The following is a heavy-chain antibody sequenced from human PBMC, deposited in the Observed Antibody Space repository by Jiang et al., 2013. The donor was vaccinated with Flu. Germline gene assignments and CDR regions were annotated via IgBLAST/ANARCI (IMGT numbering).Heavy chain of an antibody. CDR3: ARRQPYYDSSGYSLFWYFDL. Sequence: AEVKKPGESLKISCKASGFSFTNYWIGWVRQMPGKGLEWMGSIYGGDSNTRYSPAFQGQVTISADRSVSTAYLQWSSLKASDTAMYYCARRQPYYDSSGYSLFWYFDLWGRGTLVTVSS. J-gene: IGHJ2*01. CDR1: GFSFTNYW. CDR2: IYGGDSNT. V-gene: IGHV5-51*01. D-gene: IGHD3-22*01.